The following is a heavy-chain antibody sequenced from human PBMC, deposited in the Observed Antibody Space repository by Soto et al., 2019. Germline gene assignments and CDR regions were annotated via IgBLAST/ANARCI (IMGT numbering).Heavy chain of an antibody. J-gene: IGHJ4*02. CDR2: SSNSGSFT. D-gene: IGHD1-1*01. CDR1: GFSFSDYY. CDR3: VRSGDNYNLLDY. Sequence: TGGSLRLSCAASGFSFSDYYMSWIRQAPGKGLEWIGYSSNSGSFTRYADSVKGRFSISRDNAKNSLFLQINSLRGEDTAIYYCVRSGDNYNLLDYWGQGTPVTVSS. V-gene: IGHV3-11*06.